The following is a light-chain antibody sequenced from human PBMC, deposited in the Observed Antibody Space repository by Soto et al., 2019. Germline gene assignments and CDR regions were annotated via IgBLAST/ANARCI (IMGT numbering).Light chain of an antibody. Sequence: QSLLTQPPSASGTPGQRVTISCSGSSSNIGSKTVNWYQQLPGTAPKLLIYSNNQRPSGVPDRFSGSKSGTSASLAISGLQSEDEADYYCAAWDDSLTGVVFGGGTKLTVI. CDR3: AAWDDSLTGVV. V-gene: IGLV1-44*01. CDR2: SNN. J-gene: IGLJ3*02. CDR1: SSNIGSKT.